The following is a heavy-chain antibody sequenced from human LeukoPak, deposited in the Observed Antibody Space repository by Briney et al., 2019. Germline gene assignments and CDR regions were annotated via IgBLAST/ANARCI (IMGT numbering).Heavy chain of an antibody. J-gene: IGHJ4*02. CDR3: ARVFLRGKSGSYLDY. D-gene: IGHD1-26*01. CDR1: GGSISSGDYY. V-gene: IGHV4-30-4*01. Sequence: SQTLSLTCTVSGGSISSGDYYWSWIRQPPGKGLEWIGYIYYSGSTYYNPSLKSRVTISVDTSKNQFSLKLSSVTAADTAVYYCARVFLRGKSGSYLDYWGQGTLVTVSS. CDR2: IYYSGST.